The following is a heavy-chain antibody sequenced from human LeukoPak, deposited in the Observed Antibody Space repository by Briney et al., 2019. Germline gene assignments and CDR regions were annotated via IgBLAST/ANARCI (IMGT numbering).Heavy chain of an antibody. CDR2: ISYDGNNK. CDR1: GFIFSSYA. J-gene: IGHJ4*02. CDR3: ARGGFYYDGSGYPSDY. D-gene: IGHD3-22*01. V-gene: IGHV3-30-3*01. Sequence: PGGSLRLSCAASGFIFSSYAMNWVRQAPGKGLEWVAVISYDGNNKYYVDSVKGRFTISRDNSNNTLYLQMNSLRAEDTAVYYCARGGFYYDGSGYPSDYWGQGTLVTVSS.